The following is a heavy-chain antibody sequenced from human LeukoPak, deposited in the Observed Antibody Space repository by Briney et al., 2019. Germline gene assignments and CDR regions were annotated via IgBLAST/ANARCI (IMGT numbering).Heavy chain of an antibody. CDR3: ARGVLFWGCLLNNTGFAP. CDR2: INHSGST. J-gene: IGHJ5*02. V-gene: IGHV4-34*01. Sequence: PSETLSLTCAVYGGSFSGYYWSWIRQPPGKGLEWIGEINHSGSTNYNPSLKSRVTISVDTSKNQFSLKLSSVTAADTAVYYCARGVLFWGCLLNNTGFAPGGQGPLAPV. D-gene: IGHD3-16*01. CDR1: GGSFSGYY.